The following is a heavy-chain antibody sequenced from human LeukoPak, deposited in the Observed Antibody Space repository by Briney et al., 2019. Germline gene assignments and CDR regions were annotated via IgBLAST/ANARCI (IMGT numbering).Heavy chain of an antibody. D-gene: IGHD3-10*01. V-gene: IGHV3-74*01. Sequence: GGSLRLSCAASGFTFSSYWMHWVRQAPGKGLVWVSRINSDGSTTNYADSVKGRFTISRDNAKNTLYLQMNSLRAEDTAVYYCARGGFRAYYCDSWGQGTLVTVSS. CDR1: GFTFSSYW. J-gene: IGHJ4*02. CDR2: INSDGSTT. CDR3: ARGGFRAYYCDS.